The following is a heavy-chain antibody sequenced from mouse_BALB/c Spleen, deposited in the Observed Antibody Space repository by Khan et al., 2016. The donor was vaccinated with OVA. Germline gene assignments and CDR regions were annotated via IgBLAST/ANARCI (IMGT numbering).Heavy chain of an antibody. CDR3: ARIPTFITTALDY. CDR2: ITNDGGNT. J-gene: IGHJ4*01. V-gene: IGHV5-12-2*01. CDR1: GFTFSSNT. Sequence: VQLKQSGGGLVQPGGSLKLSCAASGFTFSSNTMSWVRQTPEKRLEWVAYITNDGGNTYYPDTVKGRFTISRDNAKNTLYLQMSSLKSEDTAMYYCARIPTFITTALDYWGQGTSVTVSS. D-gene: IGHD1-2*01.